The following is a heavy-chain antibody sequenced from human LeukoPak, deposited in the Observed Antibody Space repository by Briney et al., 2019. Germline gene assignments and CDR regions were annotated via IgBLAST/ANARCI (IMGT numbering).Heavy chain of an antibody. D-gene: IGHD6-13*01. J-gene: IGHJ4*02. V-gene: IGHV1-2*02. Sequence: ASVKVSCKASGYTFTGYYIHWVRQAPGQGLEWMGWIDPNSGGTNYAQKFQGRVTMTRDTSISTAYMELSSLRSEDTAVYYCARGPSSSWYRFDYWGQGTLVTVSS. CDR2: IDPNSGGT. CDR1: GYTFTGYY. CDR3: ARGPSSSWYRFDY.